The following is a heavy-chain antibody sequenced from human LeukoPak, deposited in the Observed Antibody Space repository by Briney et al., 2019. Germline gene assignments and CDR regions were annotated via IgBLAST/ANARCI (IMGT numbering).Heavy chain of an antibody. Sequence: GASLQISCKRSRYRFSFYWITWVRQMPGKSLEWMGRIDPSDSYTNYSPSFEGHVTISADKSISTAYLQWSSLKASDTAMYYCASSHYYGSGSYYPTGGDAFDLWGQGTMVSVSS. D-gene: IGHD3-10*01. CDR3: ASSHYYGSGSYYPTGGDAFDL. J-gene: IGHJ3*01. CDR1: RYRFSFYW. CDR2: IDPSDSYT. V-gene: IGHV5-10-1*01.